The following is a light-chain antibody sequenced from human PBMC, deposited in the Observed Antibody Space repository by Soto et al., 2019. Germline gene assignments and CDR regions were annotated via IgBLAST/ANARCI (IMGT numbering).Light chain of an antibody. CDR3: SSYAGINNLGV. CDR1: SSDVGGYNY. V-gene: IGLV2-14*01. Sequence: QSALTQPASVSGSPGQSITISCTGTSSDVGGYNYVSWYQHHPGKAPKLMIYEVSNRPSGVSNRFSGSKSGNTASLTVSGLQAEDEADYYCSSYAGINNLGVFGTGTKLTVL. J-gene: IGLJ1*01. CDR2: EVS.